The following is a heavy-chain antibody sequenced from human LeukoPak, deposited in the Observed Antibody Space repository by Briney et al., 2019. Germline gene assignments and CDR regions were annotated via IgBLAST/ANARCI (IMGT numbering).Heavy chain of an antibody. CDR3: ARVRPRQWLDPHFGY. D-gene: IGHD6-19*01. Sequence: SETLSLTCTVSGGSISSYYWSWIRQPPGKGLEWIGYIYYSGSTNYNPSLKSRVTISVDTSKNQFSLKLSSVTAADTAVYYCARVRPRQWLDPHFGYWGQGTLVTVSS. V-gene: IGHV4-59*01. CDR2: IYYSGST. CDR1: GGSISSYY. J-gene: IGHJ4*02.